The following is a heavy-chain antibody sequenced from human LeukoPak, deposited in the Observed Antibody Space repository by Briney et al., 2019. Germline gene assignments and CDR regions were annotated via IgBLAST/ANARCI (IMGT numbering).Heavy chain of an antibody. Sequence: RRTLRLSSAPSVLTSTNVSTGSVPRTPGEGLWRGANTKPDGSAEYYADSVRGRFTTSRDNANNLLYLQMNRLRAEDTAVYYCARDGGLNTNFDYWGEGTLVTVSS. CDR2: TKPDGSAE. CDR3: ARDGGLNTNFDY. V-gene: IGHV3-7*01. CDR1: VLTSTNVS. D-gene: IGHD2-15*01. J-gene: IGHJ4*02.